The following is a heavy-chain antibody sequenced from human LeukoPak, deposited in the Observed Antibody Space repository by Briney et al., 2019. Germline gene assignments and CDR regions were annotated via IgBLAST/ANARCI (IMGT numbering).Heavy chain of an antibody. CDR2: IIPIFDTT. CDR3: ARDSGRITIFGVVPYYFDY. D-gene: IGHD3-3*01. J-gene: IGHJ4*02. Sequence: ASVKVSCKASGGTFSSYAISWVRQAPGQGLEWMGGIIPIFDTTNYAQKFQGRVTITADESTSTAYMELSSLRSEDTAVYYCARDSGRITIFGVVPYYFDYWGQGTLVTVSS. V-gene: IGHV1-69*13. CDR1: GGTFSSYA.